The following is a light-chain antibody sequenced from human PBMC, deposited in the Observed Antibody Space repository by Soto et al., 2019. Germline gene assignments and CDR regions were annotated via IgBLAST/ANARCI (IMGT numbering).Light chain of an antibody. CDR1: QSVTSSY. CDR2: GAS. Sequence: DIVLTQSPGTLSLSPGERATLSCRASQSVTSSYFAWYQQKPGQAPRLHIYGASSRATGIPDRFSGSGSGTDFTLTISRLEPEDFAVYYCQQYGSSPRTFGQGTKVEIK. CDR3: QQYGSSPRT. J-gene: IGKJ1*01. V-gene: IGKV3-20*01.